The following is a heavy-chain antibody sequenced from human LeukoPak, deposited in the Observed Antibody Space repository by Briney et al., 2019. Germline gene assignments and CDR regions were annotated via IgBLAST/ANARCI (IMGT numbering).Heavy chain of an antibody. Sequence: GASVTVSCKVSGYTLTELSMHWVRQAPGKGLEWMGGFDPEDGETIYAQKFQGRVTMTEDTSTDTAYMELSSLRSEDTAVYYCARGDYYYDSSGYYYYYYGMDVWGQGTTVTVSS. CDR2: FDPEDGET. D-gene: IGHD3-22*01. CDR1: GYTLTELS. J-gene: IGHJ6*02. CDR3: ARGDYYYDSSGYYYYYYGMDV. V-gene: IGHV1-24*01.